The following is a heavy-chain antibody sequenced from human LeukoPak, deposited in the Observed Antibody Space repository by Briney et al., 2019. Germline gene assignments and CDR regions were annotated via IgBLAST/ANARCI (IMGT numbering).Heavy chain of an antibody. J-gene: IGHJ3*02. Sequence: GASVKVSCKAFDYTFTNYGINWVRQAPGQGLEWMGWISGYNGNTNYPQKVQGRVTTTTDTSTDTAYMELSSLRSEDTAVYYCATVRGIAAAGTGHAFDIWGQGTMVTVSS. CDR1: DYTFTNYG. V-gene: IGHV1-18*01. CDR2: ISGYNGNT. D-gene: IGHD6-13*01. CDR3: ATVRGIAAAGTGHAFDI.